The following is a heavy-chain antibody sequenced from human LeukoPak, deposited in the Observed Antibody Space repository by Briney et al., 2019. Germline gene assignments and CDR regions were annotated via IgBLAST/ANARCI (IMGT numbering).Heavy chain of an antibody. Sequence: ASVKVSCKASGGTFSSYAINWVRQAPGQGLEWMGGTIPILGTANYAQKFQGRVAITTDESTSTAYMELSSLRSEDTAVYYCARVFARSGEIGGSCYYYWGQGTLVTVSS. CDR3: ARVFARSGEIGGSCYYY. V-gene: IGHV1-69*05. CDR2: TIPILGTA. D-gene: IGHD2-15*01. J-gene: IGHJ4*02. CDR1: GGTFSSYA.